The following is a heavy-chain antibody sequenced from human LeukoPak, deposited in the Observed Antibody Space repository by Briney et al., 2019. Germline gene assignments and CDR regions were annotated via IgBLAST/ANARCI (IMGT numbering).Heavy chain of an antibody. CDR3: ATDYYDRSGDYTFDH. V-gene: IGHV3-23*01. CDR2: ISGGGATA. CDR1: GFAFRDYA. D-gene: IGHD3-22*01. J-gene: IGHJ4*02. Sequence: HPGGSLRLSCAASGFAFRDYAMSWVRQAPGMGLEWVSVISGGGATAHYTDSVKGRFTISRDNYKNTVSLQMNSLRAEDTAVYYCATDYYDRSGDYTFDHWGQGTQVTVSS.